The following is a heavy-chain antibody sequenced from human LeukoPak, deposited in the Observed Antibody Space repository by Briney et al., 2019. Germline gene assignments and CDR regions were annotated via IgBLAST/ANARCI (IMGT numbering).Heavy chain of an antibody. CDR3: ARKSWPHDAFDF. V-gene: IGHV4-59*08. Sequence: SETVSLTCSVWGRSIWSYYWMWLRQPPGKGREGVGYISYTGSTNYNPSLKSRVSISVDMSKNQFSLKLSSVTAADTAVYYCARKSWPHDAFDFWGQGTLVSVSS. CDR2: ISYTGST. CDR1: GRSIWSYY. J-gene: IGHJ3*01. D-gene: IGHD6-13*01.